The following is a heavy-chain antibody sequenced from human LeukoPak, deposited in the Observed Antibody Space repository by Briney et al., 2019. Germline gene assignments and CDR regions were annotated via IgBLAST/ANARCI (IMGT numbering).Heavy chain of an antibody. J-gene: IGHJ6*04. D-gene: IGHD3-10*01. CDR3: ARDRWFGEYYYYGMDV. V-gene: IGHV3-21*01. Sequence: GGSLRLSCAASGFTFSSYSMNWVRQAPGKGLEWVSSISSSSSYIYYADSVKGRFTISRDNAKNSLYLQMNGLRAEDTAVYYCARDRWFGEYYYYGMDVWGKGTTVTVSS. CDR2: ISSSSSYI. CDR1: GFTFSSYS.